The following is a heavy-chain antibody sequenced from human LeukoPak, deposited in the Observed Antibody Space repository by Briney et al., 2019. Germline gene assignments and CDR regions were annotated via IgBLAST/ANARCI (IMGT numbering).Heavy chain of an antibody. CDR3: AREAKWELGAFDI. V-gene: IGHV3-7*01. CDR1: GFTFSGNR. D-gene: IGHD1-26*01. CDR2: IKQDGSEK. Sequence: GGSLRLSCAASGFTFSGNRMSWVRQAPGKGLEWVANIKQDGSEKYYVDSVKGRFTISRDNAKNSLYLQMNSLRAEDTAVYYCAREAKWELGAFDIWGQGTLVTVSS. J-gene: IGHJ3*02.